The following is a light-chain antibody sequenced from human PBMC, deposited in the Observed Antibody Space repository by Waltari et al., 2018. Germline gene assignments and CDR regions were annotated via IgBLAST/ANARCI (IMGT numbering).Light chain of an antibody. Sequence: QLVLTPSPSASASLGASVRLTCTLDSGHSRNIIAWHQQQPDKGPRYLMKVNRDGRHSQGAGIPDRFSGSGSGAGRYLTISSVQSEDEADYYCQSGGHGTWVFGGGTKLTVL. CDR3: QSGGHGTWV. J-gene: IGLJ3*02. CDR1: SGHSRNI. CDR2: VNRDGRH. V-gene: IGLV4-69*01.